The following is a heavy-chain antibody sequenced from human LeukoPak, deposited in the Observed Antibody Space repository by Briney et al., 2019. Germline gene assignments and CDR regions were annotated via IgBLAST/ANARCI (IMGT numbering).Heavy chain of an antibody. CDR1: GGTFSSYA. Sequence: SVKVSCKASGGTFSSYAISWVRQAPGQGLEWMGRIIPILGIANYAQKFQGRVTITADKSTSTAYMELSSLRSEDTAVYYCARGDSSGYYYFDYWGQGTLVTVPS. CDR2: IIPILGIA. D-gene: IGHD3-22*01. J-gene: IGHJ4*02. CDR3: ARGDSSGYYYFDY. V-gene: IGHV1-69*04.